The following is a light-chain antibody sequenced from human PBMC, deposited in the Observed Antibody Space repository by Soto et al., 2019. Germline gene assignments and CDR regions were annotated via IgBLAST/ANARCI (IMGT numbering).Light chain of an antibody. CDR3: QQYGRSPFT. J-gene: IGKJ3*01. CDR1: QSVSGSY. CDR2: GAS. V-gene: IGKV3-20*01. Sequence: EIVLTQSPGTLSLSPGERADLPCRASQSVSGSYVAWYQQKPGQAPRLLIYGASNRATGIPDRFSGSGSGTDFTLTITRLEPEDFAVYSCQQYGRSPFTFGPGTKVDIK.